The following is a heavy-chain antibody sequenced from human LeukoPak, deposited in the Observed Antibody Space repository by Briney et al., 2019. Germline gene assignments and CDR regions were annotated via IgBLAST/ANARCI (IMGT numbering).Heavy chain of an antibody. Sequence: SVKVSCKASGGTFISYAISWVRQAPGQGLEWMGGIIPIFGTANYAQKFQGRVTITADESTSTAYMELSSLRSEDTAVYYCARDDGPNSSGWSRFDYWGQGTLVTVSS. D-gene: IGHD6-19*01. J-gene: IGHJ4*02. CDR3: ARDDGPNSSGWSRFDY. CDR2: IIPIFGTA. CDR1: GGTFISYA. V-gene: IGHV1-69*13.